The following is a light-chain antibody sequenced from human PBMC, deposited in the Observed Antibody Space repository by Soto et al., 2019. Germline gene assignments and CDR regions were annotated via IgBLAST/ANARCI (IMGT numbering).Light chain of an antibody. CDR2: GAS. V-gene: IGKV3-20*01. CDR3: QQYASSPPWT. J-gene: IGKJ1*01. Sequence: EIVLTQSPGTLSLSPGERATLSCRASQRVSSGYLGWYQQTPGQAPRLLLYGASNRAAGIPDRSSGRGSEADFTLTISRLEPEDFAVYYCQQYASSPPWTFGQGTKVEIK. CDR1: QRVSSGY.